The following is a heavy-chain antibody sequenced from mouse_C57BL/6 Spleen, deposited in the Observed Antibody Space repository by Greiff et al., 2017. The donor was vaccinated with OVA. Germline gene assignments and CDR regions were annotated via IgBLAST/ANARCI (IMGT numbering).Heavy chain of an antibody. CDR3: ASTPFYGSSYEVWFAY. D-gene: IGHD1-1*01. J-gene: IGHJ3*01. CDR2: INPNNGGT. CDR1: GYTFTDYN. V-gene: IGHV1-18*01. Sequence: EVKLQQSGPELVKPGASVKIPCKASGYTFTDYNMDWVKQSHGKSLEWIGDINPNNGGTIYNQKFKGKATLTVDKSSSTAYMELRSLTSEDTAVYYCASTPFYGSSYEVWFAYWGQGTLVTVSA.